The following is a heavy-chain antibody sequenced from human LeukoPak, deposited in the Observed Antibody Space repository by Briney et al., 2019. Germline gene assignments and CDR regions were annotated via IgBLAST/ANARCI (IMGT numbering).Heavy chain of an antibody. V-gene: IGHV4-38-2*02. D-gene: IGHD1-26*01. CDR1: GYSISGGYY. CDR2: LYYTGST. CDR3: ARDAREDYFDY. J-gene: IGHJ4*02. Sequence: PSETLSLTCTVSGYSISGGYYWCWIRQPPGKGLEWIGSLYYTGSTYYNPSLKRRVTISVDTSKNQFSLNLNSVTAADTAVYYCARDAREDYFDYWGQGTLVTVSS.